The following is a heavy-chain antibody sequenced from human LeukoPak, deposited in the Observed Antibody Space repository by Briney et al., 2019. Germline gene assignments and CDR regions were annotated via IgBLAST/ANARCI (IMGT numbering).Heavy chain of an antibody. CDR1: GFTFSSYW. Sequence: GGSLRLSCAASGFTFSSYWMSWVRQAPGKGLEWVANIKQDGSEKYCVDSVKGRFTISRDNAKNSLYLQMNSLRAEDTAVYYCARRIAAAGRYYYGMDVWGQGTTVTVSS. D-gene: IGHD6-13*01. CDR2: IKQDGSEK. CDR3: ARRIAAAGRYYYGMDV. V-gene: IGHV3-7*01. J-gene: IGHJ6*02.